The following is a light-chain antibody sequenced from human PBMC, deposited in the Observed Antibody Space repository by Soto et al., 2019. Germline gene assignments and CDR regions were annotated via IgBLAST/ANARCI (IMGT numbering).Light chain of an antibody. CDR3: QQYSVYWT. J-gene: IGKJ1*01. CDR2: HHS. Sequence: DIQMTQSPYTLSASIGYTVTVACRASQGISNWLAWYQQKPVKAPKLLIFHHSSLESGVPSRFSGSGSGTEFTLPINSLEPEEFATYYCQQYSVYWTFGPGTKVDIK. CDR1: QGISNW. V-gene: IGKV1-5*01.